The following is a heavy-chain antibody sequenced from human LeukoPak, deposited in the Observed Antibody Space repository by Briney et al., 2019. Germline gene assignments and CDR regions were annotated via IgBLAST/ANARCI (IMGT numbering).Heavy chain of an antibody. D-gene: IGHD3-10*02. Sequence: GGSLRLSCAASGFTFSSYWMTWARQTPGKGLEWVANIKQDGSEKYYVDSVKGRFTISRDNAKNSLYLQMNSLRAEDTAVYYCAELGITMIGGVWGKGTTVTISS. CDR3: AELGITMIGGV. CDR1: GFTFSSYW. CDR2: IKQDGSEK. V-gene: IGHV3-7*01. J-gene: IGHJ6*04.